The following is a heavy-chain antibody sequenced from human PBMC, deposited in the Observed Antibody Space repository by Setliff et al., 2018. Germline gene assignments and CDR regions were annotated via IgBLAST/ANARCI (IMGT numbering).Heavy chain of an antibody. V-gene: IGHV1-18*01. CDR1: GFMFSTYG. D-gene: IGHD3-9*01. J-gene: IGHJ4*02. Sequence: ASVKVSCKTSGFMFSTYGLNWVRQAPGQAPEWIGCISGYTGDTNYAPKFRDRVTLTIDPSSTTAYMELRGLKSDDTAFYYCARSSAPSVVLAADFDFWGQGTLVTVSS. CDR2: ISGYTGDT. CDR3: ARSSAPSVVLAADFDF.